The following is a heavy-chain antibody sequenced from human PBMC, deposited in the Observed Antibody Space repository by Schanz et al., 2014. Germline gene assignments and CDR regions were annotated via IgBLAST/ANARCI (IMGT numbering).Heavy chain of an antibody. J-gene: IGHJ4*02. Sequence: EMQLLESGGGLIQPGGSLRLSCAASGFTFSSYAMSWVRQAPGKGLEWVSAISGSGGSTYYADSVRGRFTISRDNSKNTLYLQMKSLRAEDTAVYYCVRVSFADPRLYRGMDRDIDYWGQGTLVTVSS. V-gene: IGHV3-23*01. CDR1: GFTFSSYA. D-gene: IGHD5-18*01. CDR3: VRVSFADPRLYRGMDRDIDY. CDR2: ISGSGGST.